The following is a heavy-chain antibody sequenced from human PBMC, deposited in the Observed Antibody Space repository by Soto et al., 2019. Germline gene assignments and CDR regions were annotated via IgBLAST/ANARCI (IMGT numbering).Heavy chain of an antibody. Sequence: QVHLQESGSGLVRPSQTLSLTCAVSGCSISSGGHSWSWIRQPPGKGLEFIGYIYHRGSTYYNPSRRSRVDISRDRSKTQFSLNRISVTAADTAVYYCARGDDYNYYHYWYFDFWGRGTLVTVSS. CDR3: ARGDDYNYYHYWYFDF. D-gene: IGHD4-4*01. V-gene: IGHV4-30-2*01. CDR1: GCSISSGGHS. CDR2: IYHRGST. J-gene: IGHJ2*01.